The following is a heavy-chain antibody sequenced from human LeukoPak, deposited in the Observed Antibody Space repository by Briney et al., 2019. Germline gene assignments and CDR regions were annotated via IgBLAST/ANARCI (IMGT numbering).Heavy chain of an antibody. CDR3: ARDMTFCSGGSCYSLGFDI. V-gene: IGHV3-48*02. J-gene: IGHJ3*02. CDR1: GFTFSAYN. D-gene: IGHD2-15*01. CDR2: ISSSRGTI. Sequence: PGGSLRLSCAASGFTFSAYNMNWVRQAPGKGLEWFSYISSSRGTIYYADSVKGRFTISRDNAKNPLYLQMNSLRDEDTAVYYCARDMTFCSGGSCYSLGFDIWGQGTMVTVSS.